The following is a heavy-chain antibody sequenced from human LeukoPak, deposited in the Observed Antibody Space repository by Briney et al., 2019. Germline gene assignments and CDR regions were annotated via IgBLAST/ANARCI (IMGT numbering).Heavy chain of an antibody. J-gene: IGHJ4*02. CDR2: IWYDGSNK. Sequence: GGSLRLSCAASGFTSSSYGMHWVRRAPGKGLEWVAVIWYDGSNKYYAGSVKGRFTISRDNSKNTLSLQMDSLRAEDTAVYYCARDPYDYDSSGLLNPYYFDYWGQGTLVTVSS. V-gene: IGHV3-33*01. CDR3: ARDPYDYDSSGLLNPYYFDY. CDR1: GFTSSSYG. D-gene: IGHD3-22*01.